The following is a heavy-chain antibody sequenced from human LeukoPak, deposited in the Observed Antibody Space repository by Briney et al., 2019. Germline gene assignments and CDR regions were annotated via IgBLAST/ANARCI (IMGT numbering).Heavy chain of an antibody. J-gene: IGHJ6*03. V-gene: IGHV3-23*01. Sequence: GGSLRLSCAASGFTFSSYGMSWVRQAPGKGLEWVSAISGSGGSTYYADSVKGRFTISRDNAKNSLYLQMNSLRAEDTAVYYCARESVQLGAHYMDVWGKGTTVTVSS. D-gene: IGHD6-13*01. CDR2: ISGSGGST. CDR1: GFTFSSYG. CDR3: ARESVQLGAHYMDV.